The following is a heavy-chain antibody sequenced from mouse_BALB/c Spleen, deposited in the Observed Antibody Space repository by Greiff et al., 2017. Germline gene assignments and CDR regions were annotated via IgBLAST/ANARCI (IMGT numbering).Heavy chain of an antibody. D-gene: IGHD2-14*01. J-gene: IGHJ3*01. Sequence: DVQLQESGAELVKPGASVKLSCTASGFNIKDTYMHWVKQRPEQGLEWIGRIDPANGNTKYDPKFQGKATITADTSSNTAYLQLSSLTSEDTAVYYCAKGYPPWFAYWGQGTLVTVSA. CDR2: IDPANGNT. V-gene: IGHV14-3*02. CDR3: AKGYPPWFAY. CDR1: GFNIKDTY.